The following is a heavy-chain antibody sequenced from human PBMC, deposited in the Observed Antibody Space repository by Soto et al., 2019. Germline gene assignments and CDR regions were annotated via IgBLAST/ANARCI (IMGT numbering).Heavy chain of an antibody. Sequence: QVQLVQSGAEVKKPGSSVKVSCKASGGTFSSYASSWVRQAPGQGLEWMGGIIPIFGTANYAQKFQARVTITADESTSTDYMELSSLRSEDTAVYYCASHSYGYFPHYYHGMDVWGQGTTVTVSS. CDR3: ASHSYGYFPHYYHGMDV. J-gene: IGHJ6*02. V-gene: IGHV1-69*12. CDR1: GGTFSSYA. CDR2: IIPIFGTA. D-gene: IGHD5-18*01.